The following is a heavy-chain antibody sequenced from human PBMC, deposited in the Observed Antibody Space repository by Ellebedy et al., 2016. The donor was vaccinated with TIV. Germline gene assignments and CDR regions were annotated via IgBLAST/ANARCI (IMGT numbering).Heavy chain of an antibody. Sequence: GESLKISXAASGFTFSDYYMSWIRQAPGKGLEWVSYISSSGSTIYYADSVKGRFTISRDNAKNSLYLQMNSLRAEDTAVYYCAAIGAYGSGSYYFGNYYYGMDVWGQGTTVTVSS. CDR3: AAIGAYGSGSYYFGNYYYGMDV. CDR2: ISSSGSTI. V-gene: IGHV3-11*04. CDR1: GFTFSDYY. J-gene: IGHJ6*02. D-gene: IGHD3-10*01.